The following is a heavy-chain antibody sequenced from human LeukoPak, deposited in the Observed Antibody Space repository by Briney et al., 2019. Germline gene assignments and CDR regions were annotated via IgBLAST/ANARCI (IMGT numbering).Heavy chain of an antibody. CDR2: INPNSGGR. CDR3: ARPLNVGFDY. CDR1: GYTFTGYY. D-gene: IGHD1-1*01. J-gene: IGHJ4*02. V-gene: IGHV1-2*02. Sequence: ASVKVSCKASGYTFTGYYIHWVRQAPGQGLEWMGWINPNSGGRNYAQKFQGRVTMTRDTSTTYMELSRLTSDDTAVYYCARPLNVGFDYWGQGTLVTVSS.